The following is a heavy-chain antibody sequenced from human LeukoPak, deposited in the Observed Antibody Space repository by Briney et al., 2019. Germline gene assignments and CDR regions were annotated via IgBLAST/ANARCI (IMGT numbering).Heavy chain of an antibody. CDR1: GYTFTSYY. CDR2: INPSGGST. Sequence: ASVKVSCKASGYTFTSYYMHWVRQAPGQGLEWMGIINPSGGSTSYAQKFQGRVTMTEDTSTDTAYMELSSLRSGDTAVYYCATDKYSSSWSLTLFFSWGQGTLVTVSS. CDR3: ATDKYSSSWSLTLFFS. J-gene: IGHJ4*02. V-gene: IGHV1-46*01. D-gene: IGHD6-13*01.